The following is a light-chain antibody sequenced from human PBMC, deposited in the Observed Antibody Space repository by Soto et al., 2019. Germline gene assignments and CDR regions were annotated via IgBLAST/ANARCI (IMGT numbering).Light chain of an antibody. CDR3: EIWDINTHVV. V-gene: IGLV4-60*02. J-gene: IGLJ2*01. CDR1: SGHSSYI. CDR2: LEGSGSY. Sequence: QSVLTQSSSASASLGSSVKLTCTLSSGHSSYIIAWHQQQPGKAPRYLMKLEGSGSYNKGSGGPDRFSGSSSGADRYLTISIIQLEDEADYDCEIWDINTHVVFGGGTKRTVL.